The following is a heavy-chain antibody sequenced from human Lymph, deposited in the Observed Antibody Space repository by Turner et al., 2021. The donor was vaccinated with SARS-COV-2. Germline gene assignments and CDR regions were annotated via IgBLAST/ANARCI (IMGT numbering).Heavy chain of an antibody. CDR1: GFTFSTHA. CDR3: ARYGSGGYFYYGLDV. D-gene: IGHD3-10*01. V-gene: IGHV3-30*04. CDR2: ISYDGSNK. J-gene: IGHJ6*02. Sequence: VQLVESGGGVVQPGRSLRRFCAASGFTFSTHAIHWDRQAAGKGLEWVAVISYDGSNKYYADSVKGRFTISRDNSKNTLYLQMNSLRAEDTAVYYCARYGSGGYFYYGLDVWGLGTTVTVSS.